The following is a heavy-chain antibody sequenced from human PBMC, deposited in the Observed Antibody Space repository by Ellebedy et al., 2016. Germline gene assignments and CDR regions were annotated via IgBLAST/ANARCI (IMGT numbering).Heavy chain of an antibody. CDR3: ARDRHYDSSEVH. CDR1: GFTFSSYS. D-gene: IGHD3-22*01. CDR2: ISSSSSYI. Sequence: GESLKISCAASGFTFSSYSMNWVRQAPGKGLEWVSSISSSSSYIYYADSVKGRFTISRDNAKNSLYLQMNSLRAEDTAVYYCARDRHYDSSEVHWGQGTLVTVSS. V-gene: IGHV3-21*01. J-gene: IGHJ4*02.